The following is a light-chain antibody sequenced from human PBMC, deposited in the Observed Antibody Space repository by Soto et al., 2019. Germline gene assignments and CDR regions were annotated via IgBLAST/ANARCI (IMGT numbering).Light chain of an antibody. J-gene: IGKJ1*01. CDR2: KAS. CDR3: QQYNSYPRT. Sequence: IQMTQSPSTLSASVGDRVTITCRASQSISSWLAWYQQKPGKAPKLLFYKASSLEIGVPSRFSGSGSGTEFTLTISRLQPDDFATYYCQQYNSYPRTFGQGTKVEIK. CDR1: QSISSW. V-gene: IGKV1-5*03.